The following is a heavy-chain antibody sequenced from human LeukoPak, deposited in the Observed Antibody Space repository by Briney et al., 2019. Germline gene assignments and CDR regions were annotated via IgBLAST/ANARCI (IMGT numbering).Heavy chain of an antibody. CDR3: ARSLLMATTTYDC. CDR2: INPNSGGT. CDR1: GYTFTGYH. Sequence: GASVKVSCKASGYTFTGYHMHWVRQAPGQGLEWMGWINPNSGGTNYAQKFQGRVTMTRDTSINTAYMELSSLRSDDTAVYFCARSLLMATTTYDCWGQGTLVTVSS. V-gene: IGHV1-2*02. D-gene: IGHD1-26*01. J-gene: IGHJ4*02.